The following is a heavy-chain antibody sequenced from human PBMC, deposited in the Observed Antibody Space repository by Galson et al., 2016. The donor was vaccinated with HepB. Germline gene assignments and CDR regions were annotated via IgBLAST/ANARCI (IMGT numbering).Heavy chain of an antibody. CDR3: ARRTVVPTAGNWFDP. CDR1: GGSFSGYY. CDR2: INHSGTI. V-gene: IGHV4-34*01. D-gene: IGHD2-2*01. J-gene: IGHJ5*02. Sequence: ETLSLTCAVYGGSFSGYYWSWLRQPPGKGLEWIGEINHSGTINYNPSLKSRVTISVDTSKNQFSLNLGSVTAADTAVYYCARRTVVPTAGNWFDPWGQGTLVTVSS.